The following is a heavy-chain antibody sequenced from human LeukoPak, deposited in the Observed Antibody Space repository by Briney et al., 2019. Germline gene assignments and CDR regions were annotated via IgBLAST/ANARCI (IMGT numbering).Heavy chain of an antibody. J-gene: IGHJ4*02. V-gene: IGHV3-7*03. CDR2: IKQDGSEK. Sequence: GGSLRLSCAASGFTFSSYWMSSVRQAPGKGLEWVANIKQDGSEKYYVDSVKGRFTISRDNAKNSLYLQMNSLRAEDTALYYCAKDRKFGYSYPAHWGQGTLVTVSS. D-gene: IGHD5-18*01. CDR1: GFTFSSYW. CDR3: AKDRKFGYSYPAH.